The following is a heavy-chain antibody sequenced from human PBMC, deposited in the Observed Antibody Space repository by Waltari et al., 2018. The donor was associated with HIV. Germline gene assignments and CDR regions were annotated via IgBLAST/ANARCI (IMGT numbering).Heavy chain of an antibody. J-gene: IGHJ4*02. D-gene: IGHD3-22*01. Sequence: QVQLVQSGAEVKKPGASVKVSCKASGYTFTSYDINWVRQSTGQGLELMVWMIPNSCNTGYAQKFQGRVTMTRNTSLSTAYMELSSLRSEDTAVYYCASTGYYFDSSGYPRYFDYWGQGTLVTVSS. V-gene: IGHV1-8*01. CDR3: ASTGYYFDSSGYPRYFDY. CDR1: GYTFTSYD. CDR2: MIPNSCNT.